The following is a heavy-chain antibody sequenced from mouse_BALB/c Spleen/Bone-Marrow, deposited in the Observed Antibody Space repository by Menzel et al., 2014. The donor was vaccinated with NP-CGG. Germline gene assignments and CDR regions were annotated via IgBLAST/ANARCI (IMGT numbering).Heavy chain of an antibody. V-gene: IGHV2-2*02. Sequence: QVQLQQSGPGLVQPSQSLSITCTVPSFSLSSFGLHWVRQSPGKGLEWLGVIWSGGSTDYNAAFISRLSISKDNSKSQVFFKMNSLQANDTAIYYCARNWDDYAMDYWGQGTSVTVSS. CDR2: IWSGGST. J-gene: IGHJ4*01. D-gene: IGHD4-1*01. CDR3: ARNWDDYAMDY. CDR1: SFSLSSFG.